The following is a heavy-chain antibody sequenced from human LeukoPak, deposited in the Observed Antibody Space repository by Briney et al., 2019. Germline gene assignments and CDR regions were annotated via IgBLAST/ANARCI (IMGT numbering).Heavy chain of an antibody. CDR3: ASRRGKLDAFDI. V-gene: IGHV4-59*01. CDR1: GGSISSYY. D-gene: IGHD1-7*01. J-gene: IGHJ3*02. Sequence: SETLSLTCTVSGGSISSYYWSRIRQPPGKGLEWIGYIYYSGSTNYNPSLKSRVTISVDTSKNQFSLKLSSVTAADTAVYYCASRRGKLDAFDIWGQGTMVTVSS. CDR2: IYYSGST.